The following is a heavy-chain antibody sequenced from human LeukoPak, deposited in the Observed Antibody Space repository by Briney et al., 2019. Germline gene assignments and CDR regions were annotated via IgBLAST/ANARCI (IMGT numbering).Heavy chain of an antibody. J-gene: IGHJ4*02. V-gene: IGHV3-23*01. CDR1: GFTFSSYA. CDR2: ISGRSGST. D-gene: IGHD3-16*02. Sequence: GGSLRLSCAASGFTFSSYAMSWVRQAPGKGLEWVSGISGRSGSTYYADSVKGRFTIPRDNSKNTLYLQMNSLRAEDTAVYYCAKGARLGELSYCDYWGQGTLVTVSS. CDR3: AKGARLGELSYCDY.